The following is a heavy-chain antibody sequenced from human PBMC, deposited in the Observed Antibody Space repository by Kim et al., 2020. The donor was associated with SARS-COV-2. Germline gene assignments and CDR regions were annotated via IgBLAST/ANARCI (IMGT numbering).Heavy chain of an antibody. CDR1: GFTVSDNY. Sequence: LSLTCAASGFTVSDNYMSWVRQAPGKGLEWVSVIYSGVSTYYADSVKGRFTISRDNFKNTLYLQMNSLRPEDTAVYYCARAPGFDYYFDYWGQGTLVTVSS. CDR3: ARAPGFDYYFDY. CDR2: IYSGVST. V-gene: IGHV3-53*01. J-gene: IGHJ4*02. D-gene: IGHD3-10*01.